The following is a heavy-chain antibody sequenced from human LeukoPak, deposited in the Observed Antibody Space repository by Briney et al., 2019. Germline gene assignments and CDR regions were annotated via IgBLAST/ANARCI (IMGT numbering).Heavy chain of an antibody. V-gene: IGHV3-53*01. D-gene: IGHD3-10*01. CDR1: GFTVSSNY. Sequence: QTGGSLRLSCAASGFTVSSNYMSWVRQAPGKGLEWVSVIYSGGSTYHADSVKGRFTISRDNSKNTLYLQMNSLRAEDTAVYYCARDQGLWFGKPRDYYYYYGMDVWGQGTTVTVSS. J-gene: IGHJ6*02. CDR2: IYSGGST. CDR3: ARDQGLWFGKPRDYYYYYGMDV.